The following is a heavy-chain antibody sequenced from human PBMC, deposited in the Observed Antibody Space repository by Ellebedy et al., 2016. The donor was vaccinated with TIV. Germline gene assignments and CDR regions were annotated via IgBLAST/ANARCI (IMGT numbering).Heavy chain of an antibody. D-gene: IGHD3-10*02. V-gene: IGHV4-31*03. J-gene: IGHJ5*02. CDR1: GGSINSDGYY. CDR2: IFYSGST. CDR3: ARGEAQGCSLLYES. Sequence: SETLSLXCTVSGGSINSDGYYWSWIRQHPGKGLEWIGYIFYSGSTYYNPSLKSRFSISLDMSKNQFSLKLSSVTAADTAVFYCARGEAQGCSLLYESWGQGTLVTVSA.